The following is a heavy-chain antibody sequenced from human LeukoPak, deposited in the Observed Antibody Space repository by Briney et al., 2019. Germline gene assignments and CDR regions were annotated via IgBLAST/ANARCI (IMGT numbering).Heavy chain of an antibody. CDR3: ARRNPNPRLAMAAETEA. V-gene: IGHV4-59*01. Sequence: SETLCLTCTVSGGSISSYYWSWIRQPPGNGLQWIAYIHDTGSTTYNTSLKSRITISLDATKKQFALKLTSVTAADTGVYYCARRNPNPRLAMAAETEAWGQGTLVTVSS. J-gene: IGHJ5*02. D-gene: IGHD6-13*01. CDR1: GGSISSYY. CDR2: IHDTGST.